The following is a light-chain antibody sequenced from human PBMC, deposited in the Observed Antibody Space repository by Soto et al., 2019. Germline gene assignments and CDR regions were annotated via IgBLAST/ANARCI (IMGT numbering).Light chain of an antibody. CDR3: AAWDGSLNAYV. CDR2: GNN. Sequence: QSVLTQPPSASGTPGQRVTISCSGSSSNIGSGSVNWFQHLPGTTPKLLIYGNNQRPSGVPDRFSGSKSGTSASLVISGLQSEDEADYYCAAWDGSLNAYVFGTGTKVTVL. J-gene: IGLJ1*01. CDR1: SSNIGSGS. V-gene: IGLV1-44*01.